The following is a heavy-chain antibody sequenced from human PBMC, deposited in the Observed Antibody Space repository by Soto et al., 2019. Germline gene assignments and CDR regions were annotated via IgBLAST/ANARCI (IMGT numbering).Heavy chain of an antibody. CDR1: GGSISSGGYY. Sequence: QVQLQESGPGLVKPSQTLSLTCTVSGGSISSGGYYWSWIRQHPGKGLEWIGYIYYSGSTYYNPSLKCRVTISVDTSKNQFSLKLSSVTAADTAVYYCARDPPLSDAGYYYASSGENDDAFDIWGQGTMVTVSS. D-gene: IGHD3-22*01. CDR3: ARDPPLSDAGYYYASSGENDDAFDI. J-gene: IGHJ3*02. V-gene: IGHV4-31*03. CDR2: IYYSGST.